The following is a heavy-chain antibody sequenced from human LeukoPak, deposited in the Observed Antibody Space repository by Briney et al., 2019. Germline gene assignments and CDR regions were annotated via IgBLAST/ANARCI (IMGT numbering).Heavy chain of an antibody. CDR1: GFTFSSYG. Sequence: GRSLRLSCAASGFTFSSYGMHWVRQAPGKGLEGVAVISYDGSNKYYADSVKGRFTISRDNSKNTLYLQMNSLRAEDTAVYYCAKERRYYYYYGMDVWGQGTTVTVSS. J-gene: IGHJ6*02. CDR2: ISYDGSNK. V-gene: IGHV3-30*18. CDR3: AKERRYYYYYGMDV.